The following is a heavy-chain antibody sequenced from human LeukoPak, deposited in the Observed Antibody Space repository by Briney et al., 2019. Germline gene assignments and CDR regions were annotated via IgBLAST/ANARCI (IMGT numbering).Heavy chain of an antibody. CDR1: GYTFTRHA. V-gene: IGHV7-4-1*02. Sequence: VASVKVSCKASGYTFTRHAMNWVRQAPGQGLEWMGWINTNTRNPTYAQGFTGRFVFSLDTSVSTAYLQINSLKAEGTAVYYCARGGSTGVVWGQGTLVTVSS. CDR3: ARGGSTGVV. CDR2: INTNTRNP. D-gene: IGHD4-23*01. J-gene: IGHJ4*02.